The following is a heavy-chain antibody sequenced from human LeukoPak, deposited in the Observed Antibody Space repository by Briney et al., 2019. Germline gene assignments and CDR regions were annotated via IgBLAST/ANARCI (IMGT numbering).Heavy chain of an antibody. D-gene: IGHD3-10*01. CDR1: GLTFSDYG. Sequence: PGGSLRLSCVASGLTFSDYGIHWVRQAPGKGLAWVAFIRFDGTKEGYIDSVKGRFTISRDNSKNTMYLQMNSLRAEDTAVYYCAKDRGDYFDDWGQGTLVTASS. J-gene: IGHJ4*02. CDR2: IRFDGTKE. CDR3: AKDRGDYFDD. V-gene: IGHV3-30*02.